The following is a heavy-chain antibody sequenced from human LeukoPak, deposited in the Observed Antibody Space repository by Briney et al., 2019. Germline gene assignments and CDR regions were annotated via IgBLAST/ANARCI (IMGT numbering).Heavy chain of an antibody. CDR3: ARAPLWLGIAAAGTFRWFDP. J-gene: IGHJ5*02. D-gene: IGHD6-13*01. CDR2: IYTSGST. V-gene: IGHV4-4*07. Sequence: PSETLSLTCTVSGGSISSYYWSWIRQPAGKGLEWIGRIYTSGSTNYNPSLKSRVTMSVDTSKNQFSLKLSSVTAADTAVYYCARAPLWLGIAAAGTFRWFDPWGQGTLVTVSS. CDR1: GGSISSYY.